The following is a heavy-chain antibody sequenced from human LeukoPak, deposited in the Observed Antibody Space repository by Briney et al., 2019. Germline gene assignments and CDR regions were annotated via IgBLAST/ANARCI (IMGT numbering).Heavy chain of an antibody. J-gene: IGHJ3*02. CDR3: ARDASRGGSYGDAFDI. D-gene: IGHD1-26*01. CDR2: IYSGGST. CDR1: GFTVSSNY. Sequence: GVLRLSCAASGFTVSSNYMSWVRQAPGKGLEWVSVIYSGGSTCYADSVKGRFTISRDNSKNTLYLQMNSLRAEDTAVYYCARDASRGGSYGDAFDIWGQGTMVTVSS. V-gene: IGHV3-53*01.